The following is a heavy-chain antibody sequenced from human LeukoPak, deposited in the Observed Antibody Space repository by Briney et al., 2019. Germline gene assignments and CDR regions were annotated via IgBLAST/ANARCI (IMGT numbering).Heavy chain of an antibody. CDR2: ISSSGSTI. CDR1: GFTFSDYY. V-gene: IGHV3-11*04. Sequence: GGSLRLSCAASGFTFSDYYMSWIRQAPGKGLEWVSYISSSGSTIYYADSVKGRFTISRDNAKNTLYLQMNSLRAEDTAVYYCARGVSPLNYYFDYWGQGTLVTVSS. J-gene: IGHJ4*02. D-gene: IGHD6-13*01. CDR3: ARGVSPLNYYFDY.